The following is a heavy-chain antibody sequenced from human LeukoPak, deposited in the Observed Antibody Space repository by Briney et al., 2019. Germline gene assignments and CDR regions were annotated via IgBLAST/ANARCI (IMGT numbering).Heavy chain of an antibody. CDR2: ISGSGGST. CDR1: GFTFSSYA. Sequence: GGSLRLSCAAYGFTFSSYAMSWVRQDPGKGLEWVSAISGSGGSTYYADSVKGRFTISRDNAKNSLYLQMNSLRADDTAVYYCARDLTNYFDYWGQGTLVTVSS. CDR3: ARDLTNYFDY. V-gene: IGHV3-23*01. J-gene: IGHJ4*02. D-gene: IGHD1-14*01.